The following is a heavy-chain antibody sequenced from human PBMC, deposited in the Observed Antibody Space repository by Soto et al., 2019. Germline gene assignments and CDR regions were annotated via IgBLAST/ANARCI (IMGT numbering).Heavy chain of an antibody. Sequence: PGGSLRLSCATSGFIFRSYAMSWVRQAPGKGLEWVSGISSSGGSIDYADSVKGRFTISRDNSKNTLYLQMNSLRAEDTAVYYCAKDDGIFGVAPYYFDYWGQGTLVTVSS. D-gene: IGHD3-3*01. CDR1: GFIFRSYA. CDR3: AKDDGIFGVAPYYFDY. CDR2: ISSSGGSI. V-gene: IGHV3-23*01. J-gene: IGHJ4*02.